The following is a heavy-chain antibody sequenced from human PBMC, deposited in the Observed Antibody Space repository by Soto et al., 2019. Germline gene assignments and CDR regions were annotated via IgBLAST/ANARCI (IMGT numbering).Heavy chain of an antibody. J-gene: IGHJ6*02. CDR1: GGSISSYY. V-gene: IGHV4-59*06. Sequence: PSETLSLTCTVSGGSISSYYWSWIRQQPGKGLEWIGYIYYSGSTYYNPSLKSRVTISVDTSKNQFSLKLSSVTAADTAVYYCARERYCSGGSCYPTPNYYYGMDVWGQGTTVTVSS. D-gene: IGHD2-15*01. CDR2: IYYSGST. CDR3: ARERYCSGGSCYPTPNYYYGMDV.